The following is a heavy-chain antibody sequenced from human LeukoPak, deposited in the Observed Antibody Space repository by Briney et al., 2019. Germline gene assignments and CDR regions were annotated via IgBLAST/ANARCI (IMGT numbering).Heavy chain of an antibody. Sequence: PSETLSLTCTVSGYSISSGYYWGWIRQPPGKGLEWIGSIYHSGRTFYNPSLKSRVTISVDTSKNQFSLKLSSVTAADTAVYFCARGRITMIRGVTIRKGPPEDNYYMDVWGKGTAVTVSS. D-gene: IGHD3-10*01. CDR2: IYHSGRT. CDR3: ARGRITMIRGVTIRKGPPEDNYYMDV. J-gene: IGHJ6*03. CDR1: GYSISSGYY. V-gene: IGHV4-38-2*02.